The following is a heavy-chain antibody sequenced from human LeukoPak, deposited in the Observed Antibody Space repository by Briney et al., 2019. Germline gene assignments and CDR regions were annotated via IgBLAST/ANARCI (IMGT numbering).Heavy chain of an antibody. CDR1: GFTFNDYA. D-gene: IGHD3-16*02. Sequence: PGGSLRLSCAASGFTFNDYAMSWVRHAAGKGLEWVSGISDTGRRTFYADSVKGRFTISRDDSKKTVYLQMNTLRAEDTAIYFCARHDSFIPYWGQGTLVTVSS. J-gene: IGHJ4*02. V-gene: IGHV3-23*01. CDR3: ARHDSFIPY. CDR2: ISDTGRRT.